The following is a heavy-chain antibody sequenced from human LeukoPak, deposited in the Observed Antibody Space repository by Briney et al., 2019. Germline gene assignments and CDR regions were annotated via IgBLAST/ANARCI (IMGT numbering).Heavy chain of an antibody. CDR3: AKCRSMVRGVSYWYFDL. CDR2: ISGSGGST. V-gene: IGHV3-23*01. Sequence: GGSLRLSCAASGFTFSSYAMSWVRQAPGKGLEWVSAISGSGGSTYYADPVKGRFTISRDNSKNTLYLQMNSLRAEDTAVYYCAKCRSMVRGVSYWYFDLWGRGTLVTVSS. J-gene: IGHJ2*01. CDR1: GFTFSSYA. D-gene: IGHD3-10*01.